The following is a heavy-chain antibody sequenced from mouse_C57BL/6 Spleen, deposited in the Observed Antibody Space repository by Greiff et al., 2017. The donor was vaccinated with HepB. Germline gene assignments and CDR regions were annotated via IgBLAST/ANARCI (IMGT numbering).Heavy chain of an antibody. J-gene: IGHJ4*01. CDR1: GFTFSSYG. CDR3: ARHRYYSNYDYAMDY. Sequence: EVKLVESGGDLVKPGGSLKLSCAASGFTFSSYGMSWVRQTPDKRLEWVATISSGGSYTYYPDSVKGRFTISRDNAKNTLYLQMSSLKSEDTAMYYCARHRYYSNYDYAMDYWGQGTSVTVSS. V-gene: IGHV5-6*01. D-gene: IGHD2-5*01. CDR2: ISSGGSYT.